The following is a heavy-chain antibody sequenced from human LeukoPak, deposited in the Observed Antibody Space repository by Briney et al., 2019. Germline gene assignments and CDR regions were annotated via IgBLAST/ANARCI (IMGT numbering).Heavy chain of an antibody. J-gene: IGHJ6*02. CDR3: AQEGDCSGGSCYSGHYYYGMDV. V-gene: IGHV1-46*01. Sequence: ASVKVSCKASGYTFTSYYMHWVRQAPGQGLEWMGIINPSGGSTSYAQKFQGRVTMTRDTSTSTVYMELSSLRSEDTAVYYCAQEGDCSGGSCYSGHYYYGMDVWGQGTTVTVSS. CDR2: INPSGGST. D-gene: IGHD2-15*01. CDR1: GYTFTSYY.